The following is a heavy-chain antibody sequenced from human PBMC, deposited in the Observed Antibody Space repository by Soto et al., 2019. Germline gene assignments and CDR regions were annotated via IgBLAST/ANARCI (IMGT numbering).Heavy chain of an antibody. V-gene: IGHV1-69*06. CDR3: ARERGEQQLVRWYFDY. J-gene: IGHJ4*02. D-gene: IGHD6-13*01. CDR1: GGTFSSYA. CDR2: IIPIYGTA. Sequence: QVQLVQSGAEVKKPGSSVKVSCKASGGTFSSYAISWVRQAPGQGLEWMGGIIPIYGTAHYAQKFQGRVTITADKSTSTACMELSSLRSEDTAVYYCARERGEQQLVRWYFDYWGQGTLVTVSS.